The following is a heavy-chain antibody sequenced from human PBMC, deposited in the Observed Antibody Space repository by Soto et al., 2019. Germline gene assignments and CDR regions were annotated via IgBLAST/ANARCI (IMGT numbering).Heavy chain of an antibody. CDR1: GGSFSGYY. CDR3: ARGIRTDIVVVPDFDP. D-gene: IGHD2-2*01. V-gene: IGHV4-34*01. J-gene: IGHJ5*02. CDR2: INHSGST. Sequence: QVQLQQWGAGLLKPSETLSLSCAVYGGSFSGYYWCWIRQPPGQGLEWKGEINHSGSTNYNPSLKRRFTISVDTPENPFSLKQRSVTAADTAVYYCARGIRTDIVVVPDFDPWGQGTLVTVSS.